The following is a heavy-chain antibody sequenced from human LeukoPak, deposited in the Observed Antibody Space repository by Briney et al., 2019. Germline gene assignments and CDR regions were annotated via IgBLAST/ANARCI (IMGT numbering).Heavy chain of an antibody. V-gene: IGHV3-23*01. CDR3: AKDSPYDSSGYYYVY. D-gene: IGHD3-22*01. CDR2: ISGSGGSA. Sequence: PGGSLRLSCAASGLTFSSHWMHWVRQAPGKGLEWVSAISGSGGSAYYADSVKGRFTISRDNSKNTLYLQMNSLRAEDTAVYYCAKDSPYDSSGYYYVYWGQGTLVTVSS. CDR1: GLTFSSHW. J-gene: IGHJ4*02.